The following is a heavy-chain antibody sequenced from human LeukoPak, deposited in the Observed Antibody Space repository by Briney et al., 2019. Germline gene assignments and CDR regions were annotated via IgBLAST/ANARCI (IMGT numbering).Heavy chain of an antibody. CDR2: VSSYNGDT. V-gene: IGHV1-18*01. CDR1: GYSFNNYG. J-gene: IGHJ5*02. CDR3: AKDWHILTGRNCFDP. D-gene: IGHD3-9*01. Sequence: ASVKVSCKASGYSFNNYGISWVRQAPGQGLEWMGWVSSYNGDTNYAQKFKGRVTMSTDTSTSTACMELRSLRFDDTAIYYCAKDWHILTGRNCFDPWGQGTLVTVSS.